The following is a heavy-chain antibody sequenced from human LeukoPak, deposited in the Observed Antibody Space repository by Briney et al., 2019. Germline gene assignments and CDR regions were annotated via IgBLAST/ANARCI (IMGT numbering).Heavy chain of an antibody. D-gene: IGHD1-1*01. Sequence: SETLSLTCAVSGDSISSGSSYWSWVSQHPGKGLEWIGCVRYTGSTYYDPSPRSRISMSVDTSKNQFSLRLNSVTAADTAVYYCARDGPTRSLYLWGQGILVTVSS. CDR1: GDSISSGSSY. V-gene: IGHV4-31*11. J-gene: IGHJ4*02. CDR2: VRYTGST. CDR3: ARDGPTRSLYL.